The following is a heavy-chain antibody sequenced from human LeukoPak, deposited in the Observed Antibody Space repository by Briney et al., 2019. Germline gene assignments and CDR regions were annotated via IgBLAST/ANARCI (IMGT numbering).Heavy chain of an antibody. CDR1: GYSISSGYY. CDR3: ARDGQQLVYNWFDP. CDR2: IYHSGST. D-gene: IGHD6-13*01. Sequence: SETLSLTCTVSGYSISSGYYWGWIRQPPGKGLEWIGSIYHSGSTYYNPSLKSRVTISVDTSKNQFSLKLSSVTAADTAVYYCARDGQQLVYNWFDPWGQGTLVTVSS. J-gene: IGHJ5*02. V-gene: IGHV4-38-2*02.